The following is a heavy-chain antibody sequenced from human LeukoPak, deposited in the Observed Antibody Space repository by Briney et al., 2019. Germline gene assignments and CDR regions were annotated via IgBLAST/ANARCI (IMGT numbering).Heavy chain of an antibody. CDR2: IYHSGST. V-gene: IGHV4-59*01. CDR3: ATGYSSTWYYFDY. J-gene: IGHJ4*02. D-gene: IGHD6-13*01. CDR1: GDSISSYY. Sequence: SETLSLACTVSGDSISSYYWSWIRQPPGKGLEWIGYIYHSGSTNYNPSLKSRVTISADTSKDQFSLKLASVTAADTAVYYCATGYSSTWYYFDYWGQGTLVTVSS.